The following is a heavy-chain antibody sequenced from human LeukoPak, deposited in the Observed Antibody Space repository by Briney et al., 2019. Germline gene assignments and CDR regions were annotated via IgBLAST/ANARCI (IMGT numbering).Heavy chain of an antibody. CDR1: GYTFTSYG. CDR2: LSAYNGNT. V-gene: IGHV1-18*01. CDR3: ARTYYYDSSGYYPVDY. J-gene: IGHJ4*02. D-gene: IGHD3-22*01. Sequence: ASVKVSCKASGYTFTSYGISWVRQAPGQGLEWMGWLSAYNGNTNYAQKLQGRVTMTTDTSTSTAYMELRSLRSDDTAVYYCARTYYYDSSGYYPVDYWGQGTLVTVSS.